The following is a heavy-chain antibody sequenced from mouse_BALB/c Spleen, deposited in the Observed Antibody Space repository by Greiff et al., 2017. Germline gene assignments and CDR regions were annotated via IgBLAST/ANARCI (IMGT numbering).Heavy chain of an antibody. V-gene: IGHV1-9*01. CDR1: GYTFSSYW. D-gene: IGHD1-1*01. Sequence: QVQLKQSGAELMKPGASVKISCKATGYTFSSYWIEWVKQRPGHGLEWIGEILPGSGSTNYNEKFKGKATFTADTSSNTAYMQLSSLISEDSAVYYCARRDYYGSRAYWGQGTLVTVSA. J-gene: IGHJ3*01. CDR3: ARRDYYGSRAY. CDR2: ILPGSGST.